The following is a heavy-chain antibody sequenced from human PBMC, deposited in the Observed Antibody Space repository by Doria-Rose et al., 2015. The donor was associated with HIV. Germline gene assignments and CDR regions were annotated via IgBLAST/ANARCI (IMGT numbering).Heavy chain of an antibody. D-gene: IGHD6-13*01. CDR3: ARIKSSRWYHKYYFDF. J-gene: IGHJ4*02. CDR1: GVSLSSPGMG. Sequence: SGPVLVKPTETLTLTCTVSGVSLSSPGMGVSWIRQPPGKALEWLANIFSDDERSYKPSPKSRLTSSRGTSKSQVVLTMTDMDPVDTATYYCARIKSSRWYHKYYFDFWGQGTLVIVSA. V-gene: IGHV2-26*01. CDR2: IFSDDER.